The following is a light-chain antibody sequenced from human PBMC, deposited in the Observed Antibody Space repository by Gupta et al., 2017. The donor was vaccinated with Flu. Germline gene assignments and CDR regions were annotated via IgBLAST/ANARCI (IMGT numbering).Light chain of an antibody. CDR3: QKSNYGPRT. CDR1: QSVSSY. CDR2: DAS. V-gene: IGKV3-11*01. J-gene: IGKJ4*01. Sequence: VLTQSPATLSLSPGERATLSCRASQSVSSYLAWYQQKPGQAPRLLIYDASNRATGIPARGSGSGSETDFTLTISSLEHEDFAVYYWQKSNYGPRTFGEGTKVEIK.